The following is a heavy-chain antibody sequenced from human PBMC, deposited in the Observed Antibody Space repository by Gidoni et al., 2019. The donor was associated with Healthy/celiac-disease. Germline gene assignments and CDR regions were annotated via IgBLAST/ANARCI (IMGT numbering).Heavy chain of an antibody. CDR1: GGSISSYY. CDR2: IYYSGST. CDR3: ARSIVGATWGYYYYMDV. D-gene: IGHD1-26*01. J-gene: IGHJ6*03. Sequence: QVQLQESGPGLVKPSETLSLTCTVSGGSISSYYWSWIRQPPGKGLEWIGYIYYSGSTNYNPSLKSRVTISVDTSKNQFSLKLSSVTAADTAVYYCARSIVGATWGYYYYMDVWGKGTTVTVSS. V-gene: IGHV4-59*08.